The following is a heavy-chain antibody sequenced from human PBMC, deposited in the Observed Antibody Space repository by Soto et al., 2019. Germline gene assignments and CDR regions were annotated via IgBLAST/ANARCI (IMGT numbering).Heavy chain of an antibody. D-gene: IGHD1-26*01. CDR2: VNPNSGGT. CDR3: ARIIVGATGVFDH. CDR1: GYTFTGYY. V-gene: IGHV1-2*02. Sequence: GASVKVSCKASGYTFTGYYMHWVRQAPGQGLEWMGWVNPNSGGTKYAQKFQGRVTMTRDTSISTAYMELSRLRSDDTAMYYCARIIVGATGVFDHWGQGTLVTVSS. J-gene: IGHJ4*02.